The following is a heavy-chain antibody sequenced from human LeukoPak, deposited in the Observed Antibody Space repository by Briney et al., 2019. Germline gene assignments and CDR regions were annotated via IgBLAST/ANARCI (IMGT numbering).Heavy chain of an antibody. J-gene: IGHJ4*02. CDR3: ARCGGDCPNFDY. Sequence: PSGSLRLSCAASGFTVSDYYMSWIRQAPGKGLEWVSYISSISIYTNYADSVKGRFTISRDNAKNSLFLQMNSLRAEDTAVYYCARCGGDCPNFDYWGQGTLVTVSS. CDR2: ISSISIYT. V-gene: IGHV3-11*03. CDR1: GFTVSDYY. D-gene: IGHD2-21*02.